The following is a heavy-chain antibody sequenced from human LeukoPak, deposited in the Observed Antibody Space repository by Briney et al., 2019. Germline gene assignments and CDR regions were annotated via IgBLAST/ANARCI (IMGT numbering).Heavy chain of an antibody. J-gene: IGHJ3*02. CDR3: ARVRYCSSTTCRGAFDI. D-gene: IGHD2-2*01. CDR1: GFTFSDHY. CDR2: TRNKANSYTT. Sequence: PGGSLRLSCAASGFTFSDHYMDWVRQAPGKGLEWVGRTRNKANSYTTEYAASVKGRFTISRADSENSLYLQMNSLKTEDTAVYYCARVRYCSSTTCRGAFDIWGQGTMVTVSP. V-gene: IGHV3-72*01.